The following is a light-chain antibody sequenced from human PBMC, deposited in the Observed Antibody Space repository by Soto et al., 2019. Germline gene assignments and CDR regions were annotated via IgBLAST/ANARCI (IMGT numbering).Light chain of an antibody. V-gene: IGKV3-20*01. J-gene: IGKJ1*01. CDR1: QSVSSSY. CDR2: GAS. CDR3: QQYGGSPRT. Sequence: EIVLTQSPGTLSLSPGERATLSCRASQSVSSSYLAWYQQKPGQAPRLVIYGASSRATGIPDRFSGSGSGTDFTLTISRLEPEDFAVYYCQQYGGSPRTFGQGTKVEI.